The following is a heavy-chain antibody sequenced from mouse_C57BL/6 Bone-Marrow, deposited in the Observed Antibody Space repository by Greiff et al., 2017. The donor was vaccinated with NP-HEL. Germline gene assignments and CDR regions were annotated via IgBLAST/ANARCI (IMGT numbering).Heavy chain of an antibody. D-gene: IGHD1-1*01. V-gene: IGHV14-4*01. J-gene: IGHJ1*03. CDR1: GFNIKDDY. CDR2: IDPENGDT. Sequence: EVQLQQSGAELVRPGASVKLSCTASGFNIKDDYMHWVKQRPEQGLEWIGWIDPENGDTEYASKFQGKAIITADTSSNTAYLQLSSLTSEDTAVYYCTRWYYYGSSYWYFDFWGTGTTITVSS. CDR3: TRWYYYGSSYWYFDF.